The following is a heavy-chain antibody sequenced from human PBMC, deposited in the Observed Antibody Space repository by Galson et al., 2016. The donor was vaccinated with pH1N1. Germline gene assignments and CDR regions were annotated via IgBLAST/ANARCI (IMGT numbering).Heavy chain of an antibody. CDR1: GGSISSADNY. V-gene: IGHV4-30-4*01. D-gene: IGHD2-15*01. CDR2: IFYSGSS. CDR3: ARVGGYDDSGEYHGYSLNWLDP. J-gene: IGHJ5*02. Sequence: TLSLTCTVSGGSISSADNYWRWIRQPPGKGLEWIGNIFYSGSSFSNPSLKSRITISIDTSRNQFSLTLTSVTASDTAVYYCARVGGYDDSGEYHGYSLNWLDPWGQGTLVTVSS.